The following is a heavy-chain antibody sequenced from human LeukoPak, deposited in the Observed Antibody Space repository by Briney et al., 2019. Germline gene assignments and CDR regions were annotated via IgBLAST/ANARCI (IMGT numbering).Heavy chain of an antibody. V-gene: IGHV4-38-2*02. J-gene: IGHJ4*02. CDR2: IYHSGST. CDR3: ARDIRYFDWSSPYYFDY. CDR1: GYSISSGYY. D-gene: IGHD3-9*01. Sequence: KTSETLSLTCAVSGYSISSGYYWGWIRQPPGKGLEWIGSIYHSGSTYYNPSLKSRVTISVDTSKNQFSLKLSSVTAADTAVYYCARDIRYFDWSSPYYFDYWGQGTLVTVSS.